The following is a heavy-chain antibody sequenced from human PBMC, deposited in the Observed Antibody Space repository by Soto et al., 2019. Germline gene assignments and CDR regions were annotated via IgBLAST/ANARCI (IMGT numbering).Heavy chain of an antibody. Sequence: GALMKVSWKASGYTFHGYLIQRLPPAPGQGLEWMGRINPNSGATNYARKFQDRVTMTRDTSINTAYMELSSLRSDDTAIYYCANLPPTPDWFDPWGQGTLVTVSS. CDR1: GYTFHGYL. CDR2: INPNSGAT. V-gene: IGHV1-2*06. J-gene: IGHJ5*02. CDR3: ANLPPTPDWFDP. D-gene: IGHD2-15*01.